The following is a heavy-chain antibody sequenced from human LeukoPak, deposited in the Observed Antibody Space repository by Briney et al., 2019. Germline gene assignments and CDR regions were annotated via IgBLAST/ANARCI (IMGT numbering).Heavy chain of an antibody. Sequence: ASVTVSCKASGYTFTIYGISWVRQAPGQGLEWMGWISAYNGNTNYAQKLQGRVTMTTDTSTSTAYMELRSLRSGDTAVYYCAREPAYDSSGYYYVSYYYYYGMDVWGQGTTVTVS. J-gene: IGHJ6*02. CDR1: GYTFTIYG. CDR3: AREPAYDSSGYYYVSYYYYYGMDV. V-gene: IGHV1-18*01. CDR2: ISAYNGNT. D-gene: IGHD3-22*01.